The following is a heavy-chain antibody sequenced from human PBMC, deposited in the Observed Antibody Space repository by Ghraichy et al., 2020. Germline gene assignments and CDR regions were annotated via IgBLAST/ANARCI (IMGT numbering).Heavy chain of an antibody. CDR3: ARGGRPRGRYSSGWPFDY. CDR2: INHSGST. V-gene: IGHV4-34*01. J-gene: IGHJ4*02. Sequence: SKTLSLTCAVYGGSFSGYYWSWIRQPPGKGLEWIGEINHSGSTNYNPSLKSRVTISVDTSKNQFSLKLSSVTAADTAVYYCARGGRPRGRYSSGWPFDYWGQGTLVTVSS. CDR1: GGSFSGYY. D-gene: IGHD6-19*01.